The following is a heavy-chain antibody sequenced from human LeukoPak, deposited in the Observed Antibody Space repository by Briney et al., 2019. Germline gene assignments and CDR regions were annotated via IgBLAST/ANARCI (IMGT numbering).Heavy chain of an antibody. CDR2: ISGSGGST. CDR3: AKASDQDTYYYGMDV. V-gene: IGHV3-23*01. CDR1: GFTFSSYE. D-gene: IGHD2-2*01. Sequence: PGGSLRLSCAASGFTFSSYEMNWVRQAPGKGLEWVSAISGSGGSTYYADSVKGRFTISRDNSKNTLYLQMNSLRAEDTAVYYCAKASDQDTYYYGMDVWGQGTTVTVSS. J-gene: IGHJ6*02.